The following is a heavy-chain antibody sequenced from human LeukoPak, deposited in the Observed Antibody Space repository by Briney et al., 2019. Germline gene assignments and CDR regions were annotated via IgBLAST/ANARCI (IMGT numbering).Heavy chain of an antibody. CDR3: ARGNLRAYKNGWSMDV. D-gene: IGHD6-19*01. CDR2: IGSRDSVT. CDR1: EFTFSSYE. Sequence: HPGGSLRLSCAASEFTFSSYEMNWVRQAPGKGLEWVSYIGSRDSVTYYADSVKDRFTISRDNAKNSLFLQMNSLRAEDTAVYYCARGNLRAYKNGWSMDVWGQGTTVTVSS. J-gene: IGHJ6*02. V-gene: IGHV3-48*03.